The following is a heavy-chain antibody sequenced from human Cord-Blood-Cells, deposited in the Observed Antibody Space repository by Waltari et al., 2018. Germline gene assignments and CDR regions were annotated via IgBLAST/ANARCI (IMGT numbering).Heavy chain of an antibody. CDR3: ARRNWGFDY. V-gene: IGHV4-34*01. CDR2: INHSGST. J-gene: IGHJ4*02. CDR1: GGSFSGYY. Sequence: QVQLQQWGAGLLKPSETLSLTCAVYGGSFSGYYWSWIRQPPGKGRGWIGEINHSGSTNHNPSLKSRGTISVDTSKNQFSLKLSSVTAADTAVDYCARRNWGFDYWGQGTLVTVSS. D-gene: IGHD7-27*01.